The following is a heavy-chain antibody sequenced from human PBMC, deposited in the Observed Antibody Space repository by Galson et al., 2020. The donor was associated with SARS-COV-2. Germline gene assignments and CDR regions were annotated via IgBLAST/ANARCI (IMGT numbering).Heavy chain of an antibody. D-gene: IGHD3-3*01. CDR3: AKFMGPYDFWGGYPQGGFDY. CDR2: ISGGGGST. Sequence: GGSLRLSCAASGFTFSSYAMSWVRQAPGKGLEWVSAISGGGGSTYYADSVKGRFTISRDNSKNTLYLQMNSLRAEDTAVYYCAKFMGPYDFWGGYPQGGFDYWGQGTLVTVSS. CDR1: GFTFSSYA. V-gene: IGHV3-23*01. J-gene: IGHJ4*02.